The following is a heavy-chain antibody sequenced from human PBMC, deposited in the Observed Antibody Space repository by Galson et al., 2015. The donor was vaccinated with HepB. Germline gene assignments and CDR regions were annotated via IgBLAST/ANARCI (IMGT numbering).Heavy chain of an antibody. D-gene: IGHD6-13*01. Sequence: SLRLSCAASGFTVSSNYMSWVRQAPGKGLEWVSVIYSGGSTYYADSVKGRFTISRDNSKNALYLQMNSLRAEDTAVYYCARSAGTLSFYFDLWGRGTLVTVSS. CDR1: GFTVSSNY. CDR2: IYSGGST. CDR3: ARSAGTLSFYFDL. J-gene: IGHJ2*01. V-gene: IGHV3-66*01.